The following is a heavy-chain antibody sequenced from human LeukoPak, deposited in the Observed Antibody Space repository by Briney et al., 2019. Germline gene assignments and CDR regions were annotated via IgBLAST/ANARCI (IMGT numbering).Heavy chain of an antibody. V-gene: IGHV4-39*01. D-gene: IGHD3-3*01. CDR2: IYYSGST. J-gene: IGHJ4*02. Sequence: SETLSLTCTVSGGSISSSSYYWGWIRQPPGKGLEWIGSIYYSGSTYYNPSLKSRVTISVDTSKNQFSLKLSSVTAADTAVYYCARQAIFGELLDYWGQGTLVTVSS. CDR3: ARQAIFGELLDY. CDR1: GGSISSSSYY.